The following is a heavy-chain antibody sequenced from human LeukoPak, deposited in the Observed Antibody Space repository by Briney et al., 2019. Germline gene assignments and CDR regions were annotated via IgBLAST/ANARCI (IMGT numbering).Heavy chain of an antibody. D-gene: IGHD3-3*01. Sequence: ASVKVSCKASGYTFTSYGISWVRQAPGQGLEWMGWISAYNGNTNYAQKLQGRVTMTTDTSTSTAYMELRSLRSDDTAVYYCARWGSYDFWSGYYGWFDPWGQGTLVTVSS. V-gene: IGHV1-18*01. CDR1: GYTFTSYG. CDR2: ISAYNGNT. J-gene: IGHJ5*02. CDR3: ARWGSYDFWSGYYGWFDP.